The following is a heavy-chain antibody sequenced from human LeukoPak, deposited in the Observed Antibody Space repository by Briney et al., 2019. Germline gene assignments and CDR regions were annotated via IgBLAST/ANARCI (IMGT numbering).Heavy chain of an antibody. Sequence: ASVKVSCKASGYIFTTYDITWVRQAPGQGLEWMGLINPNGASTSYAQNFQGRVTITTDTSTTTAYMELSRLRSEDTAVYFCARVECCGGRCYTTECFDYWGQGTLVTVSS. CDR2: INPNGAST. J-gene: IGHJ4*02. CDR3: ARVECCGGRCYTTECFDY. CDR1: GYIFTTYD. D-gene: IGHD2-15*01. V-gene: IGHV1-46*03.